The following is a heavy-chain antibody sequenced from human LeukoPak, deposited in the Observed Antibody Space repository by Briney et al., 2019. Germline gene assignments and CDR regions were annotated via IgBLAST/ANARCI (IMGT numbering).Heavy chain of an antibody. J-gene: IGHJ5*02. V-gene: IGHV4-34*01. CDR1: GGSFSGYY. Sequence: SETLSLTCAVYGGSFSGYYWSWIRQPPGKGLEWIGEINHSGSTNYNPSLKSRVTISVDTSKNQFSLKLSSVTAADTAVYYCARGNNWFDPWGQGTLVTVPS. CDR3: ARGNNWFDP. CDR2: INHSGST.